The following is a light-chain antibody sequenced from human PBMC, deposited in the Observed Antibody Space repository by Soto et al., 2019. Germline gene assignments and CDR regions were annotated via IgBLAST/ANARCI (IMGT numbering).Light chain of an antibody. Sequence: QSVLTQPPSVSAAPGQKVTISCSGSSSNIRNNYVSWYQQLPGTAPKLLIYENNKRPSGIPDRFSGSKSGTSATLGITGLQTGDEADYYCGTWDSSLRGVFGGGTKLTVL. V-gene: IGLV1-51*02. CDR3: GTWDSSLRGV. CDR1: SSNIRNNY. CDR2: ENN. J-gene: IGLJ3*02.